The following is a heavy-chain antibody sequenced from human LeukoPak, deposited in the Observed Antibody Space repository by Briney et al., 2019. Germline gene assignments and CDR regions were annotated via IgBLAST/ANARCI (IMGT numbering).Heavy chain of an antibody. V-gene: IGHV4-4*07. D-gene: IGHD6-13*01. Sequence: PSETLSLTCTGSGGSISSYYWSWIRQPAGKGLVWIGRIYSTGSANYNPSLKSRVTMSVDTSKNQFSLKLSSVTAADTAVYYCAGDRSSSWYEMDYWGQGMLVTVSS. CDR1: GGSISSYY. J-gene: IGHJ4*02. CDR2: IYSTGSA. CDR3: AGDRSSSWYEMDY.